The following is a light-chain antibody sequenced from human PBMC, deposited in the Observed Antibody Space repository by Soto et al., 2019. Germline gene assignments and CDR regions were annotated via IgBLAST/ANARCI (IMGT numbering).Light chain of an antibody. Sequence: DIVMTQSPDSLAVSLGERATINCKSSQSVLSSSNKKNYLAWYQQKTGQPPKLLIYWASTRDSGVPDRFSGSGSGTDFTLTISSLQAEDVSVYYCQKSYSSPPACGQGTKLVIK. V-gene: IGKV4-1*01. CDR1: QSVLSSSNKKNY. J-gene: IGKJ2*01. CDR2: WAS. CDR3: QKSYSSPPA.